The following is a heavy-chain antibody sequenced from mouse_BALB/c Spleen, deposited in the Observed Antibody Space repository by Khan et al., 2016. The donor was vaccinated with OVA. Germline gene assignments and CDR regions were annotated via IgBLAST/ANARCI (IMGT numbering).Heavy chain of an antibody. CDR2: INPSNAYT. CDR3: ASDFRCYGSSGPLNY. CDR1: GYTFTSYS. D-gene: IGHD1-1*01. Sequence: VELVESGAELARPGASVKLSCKASGYTFTSYSMHWIKQRPGQGLEWIGNINPSNAYTNYNQKFKDKATLTADKSSSTAYMQLSSLTSEDSAVXDCASDFRCYGSSGPLNYWGQGTSVTVSS. V-gene: IGHV1-4*01. J-gene: IGHJ4*01.